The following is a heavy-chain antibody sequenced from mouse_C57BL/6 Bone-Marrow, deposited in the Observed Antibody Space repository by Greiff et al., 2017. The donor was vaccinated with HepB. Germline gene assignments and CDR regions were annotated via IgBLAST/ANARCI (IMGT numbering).Heavy chain of an antibody. CDR3: ARDDSYYPYYAMDY. J-gene: IGHJ4*01. Sequence: QVQLQQSGPELVKPGASVKLSCKASGYTFTSYDINWVKQRPGQGLEWIGWIYPRDGSTKYNEKFKGKATLTVDTSSSTAYMELHSLTSEDSAVYFCARDDSYYPYYAMDYWGQGTSVTVSS. D-gene: IGHD2-3*01. CDR2: IYPRDGST. CDR1: GYTFTSYD. V-gene: IGHV1-85*01.